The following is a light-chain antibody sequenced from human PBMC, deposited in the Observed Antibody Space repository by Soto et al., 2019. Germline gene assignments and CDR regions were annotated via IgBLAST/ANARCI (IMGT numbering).Light chain of an antibody. CDR3: SSYTSTTLV. CDR2: EVR. CDR1: SSDVGGYNY. Sequence: QSALTQPASVSGSPGQSITISCTGTSSDVGGYNYVSWYQQHPGKAPKLMIYEVRNRPSGVSNRFSGSKSGTTASLTISGLQAEDEADYYCSSYTSTTLVFGGGTKLTVL. V-gene: IGLV2-14*01. J-gene: IGLJ2*01.